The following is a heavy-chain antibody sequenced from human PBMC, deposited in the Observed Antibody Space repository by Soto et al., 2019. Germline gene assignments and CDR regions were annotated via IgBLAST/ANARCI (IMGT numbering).Heavy chain of an antibody. V-gene: IGHV3-15*01. Sequence: EVQLVESGGGLVKPGGSLRLSCAASRFTFSNAWMSWVRQAPGKGLEWVGRIKSKTDGGTTDYAAPVKGRFTISRDDSKNTLYLQMNSLKTEDTAVYYCTTDLLPYYYSQGMDVWGQGTTVTVSS. CDR2: IKSKTDGGTT. J-gene: IGHJ6*02. CDR3: TTDLLPYYYSQGMDV. CDR1: RFTFSNAW.